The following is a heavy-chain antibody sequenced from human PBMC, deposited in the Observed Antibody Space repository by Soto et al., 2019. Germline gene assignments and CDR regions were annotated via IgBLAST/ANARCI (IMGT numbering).Heavy chain of an antibody. Sequence: GEALKISWKGSGDSFTTEWIGWVRQMPGKGMEWMVVIYPGDSRTRYSPPFQGRVTISAYKSISPAYLQWNSLKASDTAMYYCATGRFSSPXSSPGGQGTLVXVXS. CDR2: IYPGDSRT. D-gene: IGHD1-26*01. J-gene: IGHJ5*02. V-gene: IGHV5-51*01. CDR1: GDSFTTEW. CDR3: ATGRFSSPXSSP.